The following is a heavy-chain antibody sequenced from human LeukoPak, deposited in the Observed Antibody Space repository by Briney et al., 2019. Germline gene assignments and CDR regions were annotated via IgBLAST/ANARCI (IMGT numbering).Heavy chain of an antibody. J-gene: IGHJ4*02. V-gene: IGHV4-39*01. CDR1: GGSISSSSYY. CDR2: IYYSGST. CDR3: ARQLYYPKWNLDY. D-gene: IGHD1-1*01. Sequence: SETLSLTCTVSGGSISSSSYYWGWIRQPPGKGLEWIGSIYYSGSTYYNPSLKSRVTISVDTSKNQFSLKLSSVTAADTAVCYCARQLYYPKWNLDYWGQGTLVTVSS.